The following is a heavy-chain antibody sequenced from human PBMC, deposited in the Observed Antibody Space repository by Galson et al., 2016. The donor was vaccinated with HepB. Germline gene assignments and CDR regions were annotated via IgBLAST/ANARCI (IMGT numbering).Heavy chain of an antibody. V-gene: IGHV3-69-1*01. Sequence: SLRLSCAASGFTFSSYYMSWVRQAPGKGLEWVSCTSSSSFISYADSVEGRFTTTRDNAKNSLHLQMNSLTAEDTAVYYCARQTAEPGRVGDFDYWGQGTLVTVSS. CDR2: TSSSSFI. CDR3: ARQTAEPGRVGDFDY. D-gene: IGHD3-16*01. CDR1: GFTFSSYY. J-gene: IGHJ4*02.